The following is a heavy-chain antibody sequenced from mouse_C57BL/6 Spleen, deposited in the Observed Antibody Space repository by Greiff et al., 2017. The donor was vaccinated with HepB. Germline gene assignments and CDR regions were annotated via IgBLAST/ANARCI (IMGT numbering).Heavy chain of an antibody. CDR1: GYTFTSYW. CDR2: IYPGSGST. J-gene: IGHJ3*01. V-gene: IGHV1-55*01. Sequence: VKLQQPGAELVKPGASVKMSCKASGYTFTSYWITWVKQRPGQGLEWIGDIYPGSGSTNYNEKFKSKATLTVDTSSSTAYMQLSSLTSEDSAVYYCARRDYGYAWFAYWGQGTLVTVSA. D-gene: IGHD2-2*01. CDR3: ARRDYGYAWFAY.